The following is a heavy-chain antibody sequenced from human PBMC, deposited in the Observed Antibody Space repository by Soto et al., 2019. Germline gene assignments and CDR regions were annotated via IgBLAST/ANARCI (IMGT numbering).Heavy chain of an antibody. CDR1: GYSISSGYY. J-gene: IGHJ4*02. Sequence: SETLSLTCTVSGYSISSGYYWGWIRQPPGKGLEWIGSIYHSGSTYYNPSLKSRVTISVDTSKNQFSLKLSSVTAADTAVYYCARDTRVVGPVTDYWGQGTLVTVSS. CDR2: IYHSGST. CDR3: ARDTRVVGPVTDY. D-gene: IGHD4-17*01. V-gene: IGHV4-38-2*02.